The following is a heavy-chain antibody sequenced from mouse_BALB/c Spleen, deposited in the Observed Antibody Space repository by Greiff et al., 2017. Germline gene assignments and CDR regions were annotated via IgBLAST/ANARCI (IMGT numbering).Heavy chain of an antibody. J-gene: IGHJ4*01. Sequence: EVKLVESGAELVKPGASVTLSCTASGFNIKDTYMHWVKQRPEQGLEWIGRIDPANGNTKYDPKFQGKATITADTSSNTAYLQLSSLTSEDTAVYYCARMDYDYSYAMDYWGQGTSGTVSS. CDR1: GFNIKDTY. V-gene: IGHV14-3*02. CDR3: ARMDYDYSYAMDY. D-gene: IGHD2-4*01. CDR2: IDPANGNT.